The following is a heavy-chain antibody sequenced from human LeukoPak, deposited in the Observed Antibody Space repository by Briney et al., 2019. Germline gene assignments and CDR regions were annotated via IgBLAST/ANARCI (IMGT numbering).Heavy chain of an antibody. CDR1: GFTFSRYA. J-gene: IGHJ4*02. CDR3: AKDRAVGATMATVADY. Sequence: GGSLRLSCAVSGFTFSRYAMTWVRQAPGKGLEWVSAISGTGASTYYADSVKGRSTISRDNSNNTLFLQMSSLRAEDTAVYYCAKDRAVGATMATVADYWGQGTLVTVSS. CDR2: ISGTGAST. D-gene: IGHD1-26*01. V-gene: IGHV3-23*01.